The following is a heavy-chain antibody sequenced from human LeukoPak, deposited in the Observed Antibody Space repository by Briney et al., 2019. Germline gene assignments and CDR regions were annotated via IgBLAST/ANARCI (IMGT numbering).Heavy chain of an antibody. D-gene: IGHD5-18*01. V-gene: IGHV3-48*03. CDR2: ISSSGSTI. CDR1: GFTFSSYE. CDR3: AREGGYSYGYYYYYGMDV. J-gene: IGHJ6*04. Sequence: GGSLRLSCAASGFTFSSYEMNWVRRAPGKGLEWVSYISSSGSTIYYADSVKGRFTISRDNAKNSLYLQMNSLRAEDTAVYYCAREGGYSYGYYYYYGMDVWGKGTTVTVSS.